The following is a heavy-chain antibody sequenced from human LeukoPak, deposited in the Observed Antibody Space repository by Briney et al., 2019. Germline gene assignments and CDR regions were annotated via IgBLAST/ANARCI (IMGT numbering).Heavy chain of an antibody. CDR3: ATPSPDYYDSSGYGD. V-gene: IGHV4-39*01. Sequence: PSETLSLTCTVSGGSIXSSSYYWGWIRQPPGXGLEWIGSIYYSGSTYYNPSLKSRVTISVDTSKNQFSLKLSSVTAADTAVYYCATPSPDYYDSSGYGDWGQGTLVTVSS. CDR1: GGSIXSSSYY. J-gene: IGHJ4*02. CDR2: IYYSGST. D-gene: IGHD3-22*01.